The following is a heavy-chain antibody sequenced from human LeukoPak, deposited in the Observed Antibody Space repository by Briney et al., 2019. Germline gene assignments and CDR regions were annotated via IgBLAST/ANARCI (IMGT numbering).Heavy chain of an antibody. D-gene: IGHD3-3*01. CDR3: ATRGSDFWSGFDY. Sequence: ASVKVTCKLSGNTLRELPIQWVRQAGGKGLEWMAGFDPENAEIVYAQKFQGRVTMTEDTSTNTAYMELTSLTSDDTALYYCATRGSDFWSGFDYWGQGTQVTVSS. V-gene: IGHV1-24*01. J-gene: IGHJ4*02. CDR1: GNTLRELP. CDR2: FDPENAEI.